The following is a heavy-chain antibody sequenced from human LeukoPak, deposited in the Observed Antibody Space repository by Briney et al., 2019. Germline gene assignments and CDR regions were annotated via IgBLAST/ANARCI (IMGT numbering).Heavy chain of an antibody. D-gene: IGHD3-10*01. V-gene: IGHV5-51*01. CDR3: ARTNDYGSGNFFDY. CDR1: GYSFSSYW. J-gene: IGHJ4*02. CDR2: IYPGDSDT. Sequence: GESLKISCQGSGYSFSSYWIAWVRQMPGKGLEWMGIIYPGDSDTTYSPSFQGPVTISADKSINTAYLQWSSLKASDTAIYYCARTNDYGSGNFFDYWGQGTLVTVSS.